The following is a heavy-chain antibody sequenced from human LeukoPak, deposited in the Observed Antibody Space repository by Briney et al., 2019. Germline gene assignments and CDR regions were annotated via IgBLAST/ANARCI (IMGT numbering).Heavy chain of an antibody. D-gene: IGHD1-26*01. Sequence: TSGTLSLTCAVYGGSFSDYYWTWIRQPPGKGLEWIGEINHSGSTNYKPSLKSRVIISVDTSKNQFSLKLTSVTAADTAVYYCARVVGRYYKVDFWGRGTPVTVSS. J-gene: IGHJ4*02. CDR3: ARVVGRYYKVDF. V-gene: IGHV4-34*01. CDR2: INHSGST. CDR1: GGSFSDYY.